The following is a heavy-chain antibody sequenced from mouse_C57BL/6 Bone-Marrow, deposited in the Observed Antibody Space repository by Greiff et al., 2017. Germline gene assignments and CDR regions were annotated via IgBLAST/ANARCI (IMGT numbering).Heavy chain of an antibody. Sequence: EVELMESGAELVRPGASVKLSCTASGFTIKDDYMHWVKQRPEQGLEWIGWIDPENGDTEYASKFQGKATITADTSSNTAYLQLSSLTSEDTAVYYCTRGHYYGSSPWFAYWGQGTLVTVSA. J-gene: IGHJ3*01. CDR3: TRGHYYGSSPWFAY. CDR2: IDPENGDT. CDR1: GFTIKDDY. D-gene: IGHD1-1*01. V-gene: IGHV14-4*01.